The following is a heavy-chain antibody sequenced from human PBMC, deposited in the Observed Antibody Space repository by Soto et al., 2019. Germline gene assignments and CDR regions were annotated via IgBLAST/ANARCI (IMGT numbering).Heavy chain of an antibody. CDR3: AKDLAGLLYYYYGMDV. Sequence: GGSLRLSCAASGFTFSSYGMHWVRQAPGKGLEWVAVISYDGSNKYYADSVKGRFTISRDNSKNTLYLQMNSLRAEDTAVYYCAKDLAGLLYYYYGMDVWGQGTTVTVSS. V-gene: IGHV3-30*18. D-gene: IGHD4-17*01. J-gene: IGHJ6*02. CDR1: GFTFSSYG. CDR2: ISYDGSNK.